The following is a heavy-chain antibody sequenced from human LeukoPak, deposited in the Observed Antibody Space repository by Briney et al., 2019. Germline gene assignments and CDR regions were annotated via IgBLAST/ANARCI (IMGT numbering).Heavy chain of an antibody. D-gene: IGHD3-10*01. CDR2: INPNSGGT. V-gene: IGHV1-2*02. Sequence: ASVKVSCKASGYTFTDYYIHWVRQAPGQGLEWMGWINPNSGGTNYAQKFQGRVTMTRYTSISTAYMELSSLRFDDTAVYYCAREYGSITMVIWGQGTMVTVSS. CDR1: GYTFTDYY. CDR3: AREYGSITMVI. J-gene: IGHJ3*02.